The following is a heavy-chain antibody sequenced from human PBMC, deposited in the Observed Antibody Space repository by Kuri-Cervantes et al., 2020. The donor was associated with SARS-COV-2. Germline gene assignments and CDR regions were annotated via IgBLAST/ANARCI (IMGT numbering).Heavy chain of an antibody. CDR3: AKVSTPSGSYQKALGY. D-gene: IGHD3-10*01. J-gene: IGHJ4*02. V-gene: IGHV3-30*02. Sequence: GESLKISCAASGFTFSSYWMHWVRQAPGKGLEWVAFIRYDGSNKYYADSVKGRFTISRDNSKNTLYLQMNSLRAEDTAVYYCAKVSTPSGSYQKALGYWGQGTLVTVSS. CDR2: IRYDGSNK. CDR1: GFTFSSYW.